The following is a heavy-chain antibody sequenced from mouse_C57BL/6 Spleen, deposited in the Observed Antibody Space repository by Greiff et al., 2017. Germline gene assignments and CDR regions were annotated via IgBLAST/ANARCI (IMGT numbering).Heavy chain of an antibody. CDR2: IRSKSNNYAT. Sequence: EVMLVESGGGLVQPKGSLKLSCAASGFSFNTYAMNWVRQAPGKGLEWVARIRSKSNNYATYYADSVKDRFTISRDDSESMLYLQMNNLKTEDTAMYYCVRHGDGAMDYWGQGTSVTVSS. CDR1: GFSFNTYA. V-gene: IGHV10-1*01. CDR3: VRHGDGAMDY. J-gene: IGHJ4*01. D-gene: IGHD3-3*01.